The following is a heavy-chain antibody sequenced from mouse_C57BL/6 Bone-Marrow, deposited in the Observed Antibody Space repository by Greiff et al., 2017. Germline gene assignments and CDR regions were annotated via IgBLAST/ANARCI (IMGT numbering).Heavy chain of an antibody. CDR2: INPNNGGT. D-gene: IGHD2-2*01. J-gene: IGHJ1*03. CDR3: ARVGLFNDWYFDV. Sequence: VHVKQSGPELVKPGASVTIPCKASGYTFTDYNMDWVKQSHGKSLEWIGDINPNNGGTIYNQKFKGKATLTVDKSSSTAYMELRSLTSEDTAVYYCARVGLFNDWYFDVWGTGTTVTVSS. CDR1: GYTFTDYN. V-gene: IGHV1-18*01.